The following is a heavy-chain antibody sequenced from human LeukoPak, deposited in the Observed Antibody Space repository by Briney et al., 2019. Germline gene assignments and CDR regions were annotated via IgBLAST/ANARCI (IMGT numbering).Heavy chain of an antibody. V-gene: IGHV1-69*05. D-gene: IGHD1-26*01. CDR2: IIPIFGTA. Sequence: SVKVSCKASGGTFSSYAISWVRQAPGQGLEWMGRIIPIFGTANYAQKFQGRVTITTDESTSTAYMELSSLRSEDTAVYYCARDIVGATGLYYFDYWGQGTLLTVSS. CDR3: ARDIVGATGLYYFDY. J-gene: IGHJ4*02. CDR1: GGTFSSYA.